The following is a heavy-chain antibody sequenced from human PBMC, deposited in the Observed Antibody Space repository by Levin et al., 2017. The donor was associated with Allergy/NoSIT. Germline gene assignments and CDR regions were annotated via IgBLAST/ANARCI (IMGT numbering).Heavy chain of an antibody. CDR2: INPNSGGT. V-gene: IGHV1-2*06. CDR3: ASVGRSCAIDY. D-gene: IGHD6-13*01. J-gene: IGHJ4*02. Sequence: ASVKVSCKASGYTFTGYYMHWVRQAPGQGLEWVGRINPNSGGTNYAQKFQGRVTMTRDTSISTAYMELSRLRSDEKAVDYCASVGRSCAIDYWGQGTLVTVSS. CDR1: GYTFTGYY.